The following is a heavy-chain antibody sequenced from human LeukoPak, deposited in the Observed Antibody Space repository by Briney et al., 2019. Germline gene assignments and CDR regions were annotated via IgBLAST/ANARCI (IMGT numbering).Heavy chain of an antibody. CDR3: AIAAVGFDY. CDR2: MNPNSGNT. D-gene: IGHD6-13*01. J-gene: IGHJ4*02. CDR1: GYTFTGYY. Sequence: GASVKVSCKASGYTFTGYYMHWVRQAPGQGLEWMGWMNPNSGNTGYAPKFQGRVTITGNTSVNTAYMELSSLRSEDTAVYYCAIAAVGFDYWGQGTLVTVSS. V-gene: IGHV1-8*03.